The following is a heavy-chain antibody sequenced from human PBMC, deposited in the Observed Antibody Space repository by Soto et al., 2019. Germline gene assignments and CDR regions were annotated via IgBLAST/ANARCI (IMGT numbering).Heavy chain of an antibody. V-gene: IGHV4-31*03. D-gene: IGHD2-15*01. Sequence: SETLSLTCTVSGGSISSGGYYWSWIRQHPGKGLEWIGYIYYSGSTYYNPSLKSRVTISVDTSKNQFSLKLSSVTAADTAVYYCARALRYCSGGSCCSRDWFDPWGQGTLVTVS. CDR1: GGSISSGGYY. CDR2: IYYSGST. J-gene: IGHJ5*02. CDR3: ARALRYCSGGSCCSRDWFDP.